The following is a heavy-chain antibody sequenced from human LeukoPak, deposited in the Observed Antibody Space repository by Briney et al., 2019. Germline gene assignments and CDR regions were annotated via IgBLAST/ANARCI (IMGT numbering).Heavy chain of an antibody. Sequence: GASVTVTCKASGGTFSSYAIRWLRQAPGQGLEWMGGIIPIFGTANYAQKFQGRVTITADESTSTAYMELSSLRSEDTAVYYCARSGSGSYSNDYWGQGTLVTVSS. CDR2: IIPIFGTA. V-gene: IGHV1-69*13. CDR1: GGTFSSYA. D-gene: IGHD1-26*01. J-gene: IGHJ4*02. CDR3: ARSGSGSYSNDY.